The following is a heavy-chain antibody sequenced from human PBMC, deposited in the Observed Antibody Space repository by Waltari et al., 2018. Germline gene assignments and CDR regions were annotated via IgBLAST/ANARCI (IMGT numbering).Heavy chain of an antibody. CDR2: FDHEDGER. J-gene: IGHJ3*01. Sequence: QVQLIQSGAEVKKPGASVRVSCKLSGYTLTPVSTHWVRQAPGKGLAWMGGFDHEDGERIDAQKNQSRLIMTEDTSTDTAYMELSSLRSEDTAIYYCATDRESTMMGDSFDLWGQGTMVTVSS. CDR1: GYTLTPVS. CDR3: ATDRESTMMGDSFDL. D-gene: IGHD3-22*01. V-gene: IGHV1-24*01.